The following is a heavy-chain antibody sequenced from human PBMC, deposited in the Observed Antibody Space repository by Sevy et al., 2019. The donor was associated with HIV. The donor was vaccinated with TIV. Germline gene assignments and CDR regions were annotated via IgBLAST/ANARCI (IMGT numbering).Heavy chain of an antibody. Sequence: GGSLRLSCAASGFTFNIYSMSWVRQTPGKGLEWVATLSFGCGKINYADSVKGRFTMSRDDSKNAVYLQMNNLRVEDTAIYYCAREGSTKPHDYWGQGTLVTVSS. D-gene: IGHD2-8*01. CDR3: AREGSTKPHDY. V-gene: IGHV3-23*01. J-gene: IGHJ4*02. CDR2: LSFGCGKI. CDR1: GFTFNIYS.